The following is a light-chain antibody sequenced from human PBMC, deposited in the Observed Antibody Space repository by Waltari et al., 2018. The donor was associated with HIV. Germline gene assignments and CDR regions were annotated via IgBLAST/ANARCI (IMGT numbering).Light chain of an antibody. J-gene: IGLJ2*01. CDR2: GVN. CDR3: YSYAGTSVL. V-gene: IGLV2-11*01. CDR1: ISAAGGNKF. Sequence: QSALTQPRPVSGSPAPSVSISCTGIISAAGGNKFVSWYQQYPGKAPKLILSGVNNRPSGVPDRFSGSKSGNTASLTISGLQAEDEADYFCYSYAGTSVLFGGGTKLTVL.